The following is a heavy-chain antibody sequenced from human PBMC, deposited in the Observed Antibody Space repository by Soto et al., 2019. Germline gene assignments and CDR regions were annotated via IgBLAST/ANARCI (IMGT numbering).Heavy chain of an antibody. D-gene: IGHD1-7*01. CDR2: IYHSGYT. J-gene: IGHJ5*02. V-gene: IGHV4-30-2*01. CDR3: ARDSLTGNYFDP. Sequence: QMRLQESGSRLVKPSQTLSLTCAVSGGSISSGGYAWNWIRQPPGKGLEWIGYIYHSGYTSYNPSLKNRVTISVDKSKNQSSLTLSFVTAADTAVYYCARDSLTGNYFDPWGQGTLVTVSS. CDR1: GGSISSGGYA.